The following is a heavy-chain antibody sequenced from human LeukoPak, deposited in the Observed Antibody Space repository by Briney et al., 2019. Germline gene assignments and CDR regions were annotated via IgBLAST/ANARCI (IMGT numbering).Heavy chain of an antibody. Sequence: SVKVSCKASGGTFSSYAISWVRQAPGQGLEWMGGIIPIFGTANYAQKFQGRVTITTDESTSTAYMELSSLRSEDTAVYYCARERDVGYCSSFTCHAPGYWGQGTLVTVSS. CDR2: IIPIFGTA. CDR3: ARERDVGYCSSFTCHAPGY. V-gene: IGHV1-69*05. J-gene: IGHJ4*02. CDR1: GGTFSSYA. D-gene: IGHD2-2*01.